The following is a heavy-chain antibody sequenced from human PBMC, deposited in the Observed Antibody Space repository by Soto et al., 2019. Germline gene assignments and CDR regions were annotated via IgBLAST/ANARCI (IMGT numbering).Heavy chain of an antibody. CDR2: IYYSGST. Sequence: SETLSLTCTVSGGSISSGGYYWSWIRQHPGKGLEWIGYIYYSGSTYYNPSLKSRVTISVDTSKNQFSLKLSSVTAADTAVYYCARELRFNSYMDVWGKGTTVTVSS. CDR1: GGSISSGGYY. J-gene: IGHJ6*03. V-gene: IGHV4-31*03. CDR3: ARELRFNSYMDV.